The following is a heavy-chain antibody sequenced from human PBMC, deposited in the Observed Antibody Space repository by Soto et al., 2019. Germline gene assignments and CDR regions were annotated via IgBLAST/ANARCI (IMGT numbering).Heavy chain of an antibody. J-gene: IGHJ6*04. V-gene: IGHV2-5*02. D-gene: IGHD1-1*01. CDR1: GFSLSTSGVG. CDR3: AHRPGNRFDNLDV. Sequence: QITLKESGPTLVKPTQTLTLTCTFSGFSLSTSGVGVGWISQPPGKALEWLALIYWDDDKRYSPSLNRRLTLTKDTSKNQVVLTMTNMDPVDTAPYYCAHRPGNRFDNLDVWGKGTTVTDSS. CDR2: IYWDDDK.